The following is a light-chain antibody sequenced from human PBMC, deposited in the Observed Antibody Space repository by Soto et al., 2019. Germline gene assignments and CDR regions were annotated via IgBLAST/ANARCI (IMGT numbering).Light chain of an antibody. CDR1: QSVSSY. CDR3: QQYGTSTTT. J-gene: IGKJ3*01. V-gene: IGKV3-20*01. CDR2: GAS. Sequence: IVLTQSPGTLSLSPGERATLSCRASQSVSSYLAWYQQKPGQDPRLVIYGASRRATGIPVRFSGSGSGTDFTLSISRLEPEDFAVYDCQQYGTSTTTCGPGTQVDIK.